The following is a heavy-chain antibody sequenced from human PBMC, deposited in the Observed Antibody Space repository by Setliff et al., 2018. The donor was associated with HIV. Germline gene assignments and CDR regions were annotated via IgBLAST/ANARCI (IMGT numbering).Heavy chain of an antibody. J-gene: IGHJ2*01. CDR2: IGGSGGST. Sequence: PGESLKISCAASGFTFGDYGMSWVRQAPGKGLEWVSSIGGSGGSTYYADSVEGRFTISRDNSKDTLYVQMNSLRAEDTAVYYCAKALVRSRRWFLNWYFDLWGRGTLVTVS. D-gene: IGHD6-6*01. CDR3: AKALVRSRRWFLNWYFDL. V-gene: IGHV3-23*01. CDR1: GFTFGDYG.